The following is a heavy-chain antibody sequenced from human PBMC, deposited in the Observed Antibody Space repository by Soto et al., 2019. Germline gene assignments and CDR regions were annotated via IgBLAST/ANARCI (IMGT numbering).Heavy chain of an antibody. CDR1: GYTFTSYG. CDR3: AREGLVLVPTTVNSDYYYYAMDV. CDR2: ISAYNGNT. D-gene: IGHD2-2*01. V-gene: IGHV1-18*01. J-gene: IGHJ6*02. Sequence: ASVKVSCKASGYTFTSYGISWVRQAPGQGHEWMGRISAYNGNTNYAQKFEGRVTITADESTSTAYMELSSLRSEDTAVYYCAREGLVLVPTTVNSDYYYYAMDVWGQGTTVTVSS.